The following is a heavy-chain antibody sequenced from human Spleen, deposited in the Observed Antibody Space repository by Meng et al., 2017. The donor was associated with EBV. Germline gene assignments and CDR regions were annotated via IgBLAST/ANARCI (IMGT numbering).Heavy chain of an antibody. J-gene: IGHJ4*02. CDR1: GYTFPDKW. D-gene: IGHD6-13*01. CDR3: ARDEDISAAGKLFGDY. CDR2: INPKSGDT. Sequence: QVVLVHAGAEVKRPGVSVKVSCNASGYTFPDKWLHWVRRAPGQGLEWMGRINPKSGDTHYAQRFQGRVTMTGDTSISTAYMELSGLRSDDTAMYYCARDEDISAAGKLFGDYWGQGTLVTVSS. V-gene: IGHV1-2*06.